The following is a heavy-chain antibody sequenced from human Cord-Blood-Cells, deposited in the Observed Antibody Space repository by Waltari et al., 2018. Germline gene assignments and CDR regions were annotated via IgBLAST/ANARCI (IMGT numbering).Heavy chain of an antibody. J-gene: IGHJ4*02. CDR2: ISSSSSYI. V-gene: IGHV3-21*01. Sequence: EVQLVESGGGLVKPGGSLRLSCAASGFTFSSYSMNWVRQAPGKGLEWVSSISSSSSYIYYADSVKGRFTIARDNAKNSLYLQMNSLRAEDTAVYYCASVRIAAAGDYWGQGTLVTVSS. CDR1: GFTFSSYS. D-gene: IGHD6-13*01. CDR3: ASVRIAAAGDY.